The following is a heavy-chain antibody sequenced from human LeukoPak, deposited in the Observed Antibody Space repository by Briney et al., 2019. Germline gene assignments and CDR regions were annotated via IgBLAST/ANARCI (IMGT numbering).Heavy chain of an antibody. J-gene: IGHJ4*02. V-gene: IGHV1-18*01. CDR3: ARAISPRRYSSGLGAFVY. CDR1: GYTFTDYF. CDR2: ISPYNGDT. Sequence: ASVKVSCKASGYTFTDYFINWMRQTPGQGVEWMGWISPYNGDTNYEQKFQGRVTMNTDTSTGTAYMELRSLRSDDTAMYFCARAISPRRYSSGLGAFVYWGQGTLVTVSS. D-gene: IGHD2-8*02.